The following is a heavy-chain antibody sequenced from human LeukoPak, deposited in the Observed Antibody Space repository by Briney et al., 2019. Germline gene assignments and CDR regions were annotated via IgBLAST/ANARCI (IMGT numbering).Heavy chain of an antibody. D-gene: IGHD5-18*01. CDR3: AKDAAMVYFDY. CDR2: IWYDGSNK. J-gene: IGHJ4*02. CDR1: GFTFSSYG. V-gene: IGHV3-33*06. Sequence: QPGRSLRLSCAATGFTFSSYGMHWVRQAPGKGLEWVAVIWYDGSNKYYADSVKGRFTISRDNSKNTLYLQMNSLRAEDTAVYYCAKDAAMVYFDYWGQGTLVTVSS.